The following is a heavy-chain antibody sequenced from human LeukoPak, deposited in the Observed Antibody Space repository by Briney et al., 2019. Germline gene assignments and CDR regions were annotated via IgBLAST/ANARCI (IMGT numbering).Heavy chain of an antibody. CDR1: GYTFTDYY. Sequence: ATVKISCKVSGYTFTDYYMHWVQQAPGKGLEWMGLVDPEDGETIYAERFQGRVTITADTSPHTAYTGRSRPRSEETAAYYCAPPGPSRGLGYCSRTSGYNVWGKGTMVTVSS. V-gene: IGHV1-69-2*01. CDR2: VDPEDGET. CDR3: APPGPSRGLGYCSRTSGYNV. J-gene: IGHJ6*04. D-gene: IGHD2-2*02.